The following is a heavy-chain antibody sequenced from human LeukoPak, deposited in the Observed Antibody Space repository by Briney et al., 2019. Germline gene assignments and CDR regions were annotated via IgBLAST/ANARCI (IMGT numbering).Heavy chain of an antibody. V-gene: IGHV3-33*08. D-gene: IGHD5-12*01. Sequence: GGSLRLSCAASGFTFSSYGMHWVRQAPGKGLEWVAVIWYDGSNKYYADSVKGRFTISRDNAKNSLYLQMNSLRAEDTAVYYCARDLEMDIVATERDWGQGTLVTVSS. CDR1: GFTFSSYG. J-gene: IGHJ4*02. CDR2: IWYDGSNK. CDR3: ARDLEMDIVATERD.